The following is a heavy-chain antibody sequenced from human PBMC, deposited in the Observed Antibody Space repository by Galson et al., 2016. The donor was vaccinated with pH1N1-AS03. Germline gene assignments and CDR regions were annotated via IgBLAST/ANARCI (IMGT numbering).Heavy chain of an antibody. CDR1: GYTFTTYA. CDR2: INADNGNT. V-gene: IGHV1-3*01. D-gene: IGHD3-22*01. Sequence: SVKVSCKASGYTFTTYAMHWVRQAPGQRLEWMGWINADNGNTKYPQKFQGRVTITRDTSASTAYMELSRLRSEDTAVYYCARDYYDSSGYYVYFDYWGQGTLVTVSS. CDR3: ARDYYDSSGYYVYFDY. J-gene: IGHJ4*02.